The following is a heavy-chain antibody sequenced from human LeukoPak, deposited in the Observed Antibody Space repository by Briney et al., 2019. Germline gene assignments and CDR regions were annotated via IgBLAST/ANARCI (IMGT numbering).Heavy chain of an antibody. CDR2: INPNSGGT. CDR1: GYTFTSYA. J-gene: IGHJ4*02. V-gene: IGHV1-2*06. CDR3: ARDPPRIAAAGTGGDY. D-gene: IGHD6-13*01. Sequence: ASVKVSCKASGYTFTSYAMHWVRQAPGQGLEWMGRINPNSGGTNYAQKFQGRVTMTRDTSISTAYMELSRLRSDDTAVYYCARDPPRIAAAGTGGDYWGQGTLVTVSS.